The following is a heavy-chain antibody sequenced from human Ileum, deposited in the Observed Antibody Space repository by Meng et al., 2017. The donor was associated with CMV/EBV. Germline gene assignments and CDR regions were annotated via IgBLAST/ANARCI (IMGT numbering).Heavy chain of an antibody. V-gene: IGHV3-74*01. CDR2: VIPDGSST. J-gene: IGHJ6*02. CDR1: GFTFSSSY. D-gene: IGHD6-19*01. Sequence: GESLKISCAASGFTFSSSYMYWVRQVPGKGPVWVSRVIPDGSSTGYADAVKGRFTISRDNAKNTLYLQMNSLRVEDTAVYYCARDRGTAVGEDGMDVWGQGTTVTVSS. CDR3: ARDRGTAVGEDGMDV.